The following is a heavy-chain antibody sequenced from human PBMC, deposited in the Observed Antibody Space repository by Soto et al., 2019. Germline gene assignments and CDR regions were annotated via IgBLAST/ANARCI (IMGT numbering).Heavy chain of an antibody. CDR3: ARDTAMALPDA. V-gene: IGHV1-18*01. D-gene: IGHD5-18*01. Sequence: QVQLVQSGTEVKNPGASVKVSCKASGYTFTSYAISWVRQAPGQGLEWMGWINPYNGNTNYAQKLQGRVTMTTDTSTSTAYMELRSLRSDDTAVYYCARDTAMALPDAWGQGTLVTVSS. CDR2: INPYNGNT. J-gene: IGHJ4*02. CDR1: GYTFTSYA.